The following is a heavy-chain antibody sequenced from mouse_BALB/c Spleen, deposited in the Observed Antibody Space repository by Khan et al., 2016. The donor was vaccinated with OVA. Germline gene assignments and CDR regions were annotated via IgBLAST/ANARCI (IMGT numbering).Heavy chain of an antibody. D-gene: IGHD3-1*01. CDR1: GYSITSGYF. Sequence: EVQLQESGPGLVKPSQSLSLTCSVTGYSITSGYFWNWIRQFPGNKLEWMGYIRYDGNSNYNPSLKNRISITRNTSQTQFLLTLDSVTPTDTSTYYCARGGSSGPAWFAYWGQGTLVTVSA. J-gene: IGHJ3*01. V-gene: IGHV3-6*02. CDR2: IRYDGNS. CDR3: ARGGSSGPAWFAY.